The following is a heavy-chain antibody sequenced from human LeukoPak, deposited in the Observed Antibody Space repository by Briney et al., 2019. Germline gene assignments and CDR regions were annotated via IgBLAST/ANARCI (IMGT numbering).Heavy chain of an antibody. CDR2: VYSDGVT. CDR1: GFTVSSYG. CDR3: VRDRAEGRAWVEFDP. V-gene: IGHV3-66*02. Sequence: PGGSLRLSCAASGFTVSSYGMSRVRQAPGKGPEWVSLVYSDGVTRYADSVQGRFTISRDNSKNTVYLQMNNLRVEDTAVYHCVRDRAEGRAWVEFDPWGQGILVTVSS. J-gene: IGHJ5*02.